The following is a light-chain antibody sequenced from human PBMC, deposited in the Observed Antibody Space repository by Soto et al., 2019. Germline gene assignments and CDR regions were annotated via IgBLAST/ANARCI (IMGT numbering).Light chain of an antibody. V-gene: IGKV3-20*01. Sequence: EIVLTQSPGTLSLSPGDRATLSCRADQSVNNNYLTWYQQRPGQAPRRLIYRASRRATGIPDRFSGSGSGTDFTLTISRLEPEDFAVYYCQQYGNSRTFGQGTKVEIK. CDR1: QSVNNNY. J-gene: IGKJ1*01. CDR3: QQYGNSRT. CDR2: RAS.